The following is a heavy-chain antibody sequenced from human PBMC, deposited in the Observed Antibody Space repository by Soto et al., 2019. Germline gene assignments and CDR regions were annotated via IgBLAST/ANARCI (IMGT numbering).Heavy chain of an antibody. D-gene: IGHD1-7*01. CDR1: GGSISSSSYY. Sequence: PSETLSLTCTVSGGSISSSSYYWGWIRQPPGKGLEWIGSIYYSGSTYYNPSLKSRVTISVDTSKNQFSLKLSSVTAADTAVYYCARGPLCITGTCYYGMDVWGQGTTVTVSS. CDR3: ARGPLCITGTCYYGMDV. CDR2: IYYSGST. J-gene: IGHJ6*02. V-gene: IGHV4-39*01.